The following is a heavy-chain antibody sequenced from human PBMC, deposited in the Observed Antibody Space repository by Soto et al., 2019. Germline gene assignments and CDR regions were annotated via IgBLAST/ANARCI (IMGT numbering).Heavy chain of an antibody. CDR3: AKFGVVVAAQYYYYYMDV. CDR1: GFTFSSYA. Sequence: GSLRLSCAASGFTFSSYAMSWVRQAPGKGLEWVSAISGSGGSTYYADSVKGRFTISRDNSKNTLYLQMNSLRAEDTAVYYCAKFGVVVAAQYYYYYMDVWGKGTTVTVSS. J-gene: IGHJ6*03. V-gene: IGHV3-23*01. CDR2: ISGSGGST. D-gene: IGHD2-15*01.